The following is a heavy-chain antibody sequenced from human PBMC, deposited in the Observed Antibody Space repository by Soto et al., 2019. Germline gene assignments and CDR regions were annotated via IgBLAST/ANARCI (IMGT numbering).Heavy chain of an antibody. CDR2: IYYSGST. CDR3: ARQGTTYYDFWSAEY. CDR1: GGSISSSSYY. D-gene: IGHD3-3*01. Sequence: SETLSLTCTVSGGSISSSSYYWGWIRQPPGKGLEWIGSIYYSGSTYYNPSLKSRVTISVDTSKNQFSLKLSSVTAADTAVYYCARQGTTYYDFWSAEYWGQGTLVTVSS. V-gene: IGHV4-39*01. J-gene: IGHJ4*02.